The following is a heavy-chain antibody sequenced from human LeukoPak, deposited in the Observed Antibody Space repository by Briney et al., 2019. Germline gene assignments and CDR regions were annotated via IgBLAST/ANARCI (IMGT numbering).Heavy chain of an antibody. V-gene: IGHV3-7*01. CDR3: SRSLDY. CDR1: GFPFSGYW. Sequence: GGSLRLSCAASGFPFSGYWMDWVRQAPGKGMEWVANINQDGSVQYYAASVRGRFTISRDNAKNSPYLQMNILRAEDTAIYYCSRSLDYLGQGALVTVSS. CDR2: INQDGSVQ. J-gene: IGHJ4*02.